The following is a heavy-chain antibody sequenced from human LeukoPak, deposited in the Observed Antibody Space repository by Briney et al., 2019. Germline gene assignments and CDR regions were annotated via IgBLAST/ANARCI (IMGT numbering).Heavy chain of an antibody. V-gene: IGHV1-69*05. D-gene: IGHD6-19*01. CDR2: IIPIFGTA. CDR1: GGTVSSYA. CDR3: ARDSIALAGTFDY. J-gene: IGHJ4*02. Sequence: SVKVSCKASGGTVSSYAISWVRQAPGQGLEWMGRIIPIFGTANYAQKFQGRVTITTDESTSTAYMELSSLRSEDTAVYYCARDSIALAGTFDYWGQGTLVTVSS.